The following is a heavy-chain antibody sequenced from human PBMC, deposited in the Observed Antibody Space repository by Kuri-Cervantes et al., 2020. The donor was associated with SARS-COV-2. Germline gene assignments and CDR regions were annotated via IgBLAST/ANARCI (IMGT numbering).Heavy chain of an antibody. CDR1: GFTFSSYW. V-gene: IGHV3-7*01. CDR3: ARQTEGDFWSAHSSYYFDY. Sequence: GSLRLSCAASGFTFSSYWMSWVRQAPGKGLEWVANIKQDGSEKYYVDSVKGRFTISRDNAKNSLYLQMNSLRAEDTAVYYCARQTEGDFWSAHSSYYFDYWGQGTLVTVSS. CDR2: IKQDGSEK. J-gene: IGHJ4*02. D-gene: IGHD3-3*01.